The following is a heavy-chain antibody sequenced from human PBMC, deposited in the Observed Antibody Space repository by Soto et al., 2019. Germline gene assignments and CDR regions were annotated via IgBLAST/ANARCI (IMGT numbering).Heavy chain of an antibody. J-gene: IGHJ3*01. D-gene: IGHD6-19*01. CDR1: GGSMNTYY. CDR3: ARPYSSGWYGAFDV. Sequence: GTLSLTCSVFGGSMNTYYWSWIQQPPGKGLEWIGYIYCSGSTSINPSLKSRVTISVDTSKNEFSLRLKSVTAADTAVYYCARPYSSGWYGAFDVWGQGTVVTVSS. V-gene: IGHV4-59*01. CDR2: IYCSGST.